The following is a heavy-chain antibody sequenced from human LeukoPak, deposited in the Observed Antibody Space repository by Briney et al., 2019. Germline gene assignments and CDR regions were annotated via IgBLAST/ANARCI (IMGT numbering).Heavy chain of an antibody. CDR3: VVYKYILSWSAFDF. CDR2: IRQDGSDK. Sequence: PGGSLRLSCAASGFIFSSYSMNWVRQAPGKGLEWVADIRQDGSDKYYVDSVKGRFIISRDNAKKSVSLHMNNLRVEDTAVYYCVVYKYILSWSAFDFWGRGTMVTVSS. D-gene: IGHD6-13*01. CDR1: GFIFSSYS. J-gene: IGHJ3*01. V-gene: IGHV3-7*01.